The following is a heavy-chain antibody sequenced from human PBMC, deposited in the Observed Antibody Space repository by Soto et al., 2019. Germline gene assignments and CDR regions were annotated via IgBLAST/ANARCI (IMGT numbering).Heavy chain of an antibody. J-gene: IGHJ6*02. Sequence: QPGGSLRLSCSASGFTFNTYAMHWVRQAPGKGLEYVSAISGNGGTTYYSDSVKGRFTISRDNSKNTLYLQMSSLGVEDMAVYYCVKGRKTAANPLKSVGLDVWGQGTTVTVSS. V-gene: IGHV3-64D*06. CDR2: ISGNGGTT. CDR1: GFTFNTYA. CDR3: VKGRKTAANPLKSVGLDV. D-gene: IGHD6-13*01.